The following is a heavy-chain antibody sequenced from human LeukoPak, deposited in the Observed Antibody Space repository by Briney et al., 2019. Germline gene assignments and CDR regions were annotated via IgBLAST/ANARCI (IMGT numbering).Heavy chain of an antibody. Sequence: SETLSLTCAVYGGSVSGYYWSWIRQPPGKGLEWIGEINHSGSTNYNPSLKSRVTISVDTSKNQFSLKLSSVTAADTAAYYCARSAVTTFVRTMDYWGQGTLVTVSS. D-gene: IGHD4-17*01. CDR1: GGSVSGYY. CDR2: INHSGST. CDR3: ARSAVTTFVRTMDY. V-gene: IGHV4-34*01. J-gene: IGHJ4*02.